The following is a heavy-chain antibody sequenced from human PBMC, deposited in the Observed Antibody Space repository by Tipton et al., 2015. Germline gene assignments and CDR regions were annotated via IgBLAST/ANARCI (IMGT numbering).Heavy chain of an antibody. Sequence: TLSLTCAVYGGSFSDYYWTWVRQSPGKGLEWIGEINYSATTHYNPSLGSRVTISVDTSKNQFSLNLTSVTAADTAFYYCARGTYGGYIQSHWGQGTPVPVSS. CDR3: ARGTYGGYIQSH. V-gene: IGHV4-34*01. J-gene: IGHJ4*02. CDR2: INYSATT. D-gene: IGHD4-17*01. CDR1: GGSFSDYY.